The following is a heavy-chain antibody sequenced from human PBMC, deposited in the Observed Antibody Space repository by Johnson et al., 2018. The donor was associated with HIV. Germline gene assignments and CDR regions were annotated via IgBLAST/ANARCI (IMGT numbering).Heavy chain of an antibody. CDR2: ISGSGGST. CDR3: AKDRETFLEWLDAFDI. Sequence: VQLVESGGGVVRPGGSLRLSCAASGFTFDDHGMSWVRQAPGKGLELVSAISGSGGSTYYADSVKGRFTISRDNSKNTLYLQMNSLRAEDTAVYYCAKDRETFLEWLDAFDIWGQGTMVTVSS. D-gene: IGHD3-3*02. J-gene: IGHJ3*02. V-gene: IGHV3-23*04. CDR1: GFTFDDHG.